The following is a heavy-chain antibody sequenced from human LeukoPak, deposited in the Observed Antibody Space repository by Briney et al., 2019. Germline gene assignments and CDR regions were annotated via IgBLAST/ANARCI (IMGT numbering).Heavy chain of an antibody. V-gene: IGHV3-33*01. Sequence: GGSLRLSCAASGFTFSSYGMHWVRQAPGKGLEWVAVIWYDGSNKYYADSVKGRFTISRDNSKNTLYLQMNSLRAEDTAVYYCAIDRSGYSGYDVIDYWGQGTLVTVSS. CDR1: GFTFSSYG. D-gene: IGHD5-12*01. CDR2: IWYDGSNK. CDR3: AIDRSGYSGYDVIDY. J-gene: IGHJ4*02.